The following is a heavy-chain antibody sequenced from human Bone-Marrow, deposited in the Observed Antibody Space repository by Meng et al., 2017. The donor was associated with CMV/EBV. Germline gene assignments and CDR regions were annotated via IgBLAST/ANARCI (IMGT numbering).Heavy chain of an antibody. V-gene: IGHV3-43D*03. D-gene: IGHD3-3*01. CDR2: ISWDGGST. CDR3: ARDGDIYDFWSGYSGMDV. Sequence: GESLKISCAASGFTFDDYAMHWVRQAPGKGLEWVSLISWDGGSTYYADSVKGRFTISRDNAKNSLYLQMNSLRAEDTAVYYCARDGDIYDFWSGYSGMDVWGQRTTVTVSS. CDR1: GFTFDDYA. J-gene: IGHJ6*02.